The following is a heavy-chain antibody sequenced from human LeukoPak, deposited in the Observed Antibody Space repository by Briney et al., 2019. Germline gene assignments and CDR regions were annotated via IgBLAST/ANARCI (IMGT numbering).Heavy chain of an antibody. CDR3: ARDTHYDRYFDY. CDR1: GFTFSSYS. Sequence: GGSLRLSCAASGFTFSSYSMNWVRQAPGKGLEWVSSISSSSSYIYYADSVKGRFTISRDNPKNSLYLQMNSLRAEDTAVYYCARDTHYDRYFDYWGQGTLVTVSS. CDR2: ISSSSSYI. J-gene: IGHJ4*02. V-gene: IGHV3-21*01. D-gene: IGHD3-22*01.